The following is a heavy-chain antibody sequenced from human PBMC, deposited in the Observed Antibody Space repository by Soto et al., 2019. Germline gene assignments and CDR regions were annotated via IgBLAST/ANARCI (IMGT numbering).Heavy chain of an antibody. CDR3: AREGYYYGSGSYSPPRYYSMDV. CDR2: ISAYNDNT. Sequence: QIQLVQSGAEVKKAGASVKVSCKASGYTFTNYGISWVRQALGQGLEWLGWISAYNDNTNYAQKFQGRVTLTTDTSTRTAYMELRSMTSDDTAVYYCAREGYYYGSGSYSPPRYYSMDVWGQGTTVTVFS. CDR1: GYTFTNYG. V-gene: IGHV1-18*01. J-gene: IGHJ6*02. D-gene: IGHD3-10*01.